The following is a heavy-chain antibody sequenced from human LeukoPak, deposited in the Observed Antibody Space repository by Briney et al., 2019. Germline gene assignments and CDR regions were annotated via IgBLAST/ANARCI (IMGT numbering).Heavy chain of an antibody. V-gene: IGHV1-69*05. CDR2: IIPIFGTA. D-gene: IGHD3-16*02. Sequence: SVKVSCKASGGTFGSYAISWVRQAPGQGLEWMGRIIPIFGTANYAQKFQGRVTITTDESTSTAYMELSSLRSEDAAVYYCAREYYDYVWGSYRYTNYYYYYMDVWGKGTTVTVSS. J-gene: IGHJ6*03. CDR1: GGTFGSYA. CDR3: AREYYDYVWGSYRYTNYYYYYMDV.